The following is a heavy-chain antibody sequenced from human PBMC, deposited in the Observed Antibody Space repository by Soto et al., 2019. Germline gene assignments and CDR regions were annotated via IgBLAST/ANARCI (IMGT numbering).Heavy chain of an antibody. J-gene: IGHJ4*02. CDR1: EFTFSSYA. Sequence: EVQLLESGGGLVQPGGSLRLSCAASEFTFSSYAMIWVRQAPGKGLNWVSAISGSGDSTYYADSVKGRFTISRDNSKNTMYLQMNSLRAEETAVYYCARSRATAGIDYWGQRTLVTVSS. V-gene: IGHV3-23*01. CDR3: ARSRATAGIDY. CDR2: ISGSGDST. D-gene: IGHD1-26*01.